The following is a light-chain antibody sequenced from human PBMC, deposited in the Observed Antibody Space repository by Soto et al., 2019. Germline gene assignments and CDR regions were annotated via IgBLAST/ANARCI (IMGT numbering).Light chain of an antibody. CDR2: DAS. V-gene: IGKV3-20*01. J-gene: IGKJ4*01. CDR1: QSVRSNY. Sequence: IVLTQSPDTLSLSPGERATLSCRASQSVRSNYLAWYQQKPGQAPRFLIYDASSRATGIPDRFSGSGSGTDFTLTSSRLEPEDCAVYYCQQYGSSPLTFGGGTKVEIK. CDR3: QQYGSSPLT.